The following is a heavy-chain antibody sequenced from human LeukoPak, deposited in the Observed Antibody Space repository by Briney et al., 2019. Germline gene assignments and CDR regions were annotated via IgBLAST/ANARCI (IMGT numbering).Heavy chain of an antibody. J-gene: IGHJ4*02. CDR2: IWFDGKTT. Sequence: GGSLRLSCAASGFTFSTHAMHWVRQAPAKGLEWVAMIWFDGKTTYYVNSVKGRFTISRDNSKNTVDLRMNSLRAEDTAVYYCTRDPPSSGWSFDYWGQGTLVTVSS. D-gene: IGHD6-19*01. V-gene: IGHV3-33*01. CDR3: TRDPPSSGWSFDY. CDR1: GFTFSTHA.